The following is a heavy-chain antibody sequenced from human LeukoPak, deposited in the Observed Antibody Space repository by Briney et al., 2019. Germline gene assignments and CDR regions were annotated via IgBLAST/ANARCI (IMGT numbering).Heavy chain of an antibody. CDR2: IYTSGST. V-gene: IGHV4-61*02. Sequence: PSETLSLTCTVSGGSISSGTYFWSWIRQPAGKGLEWIGRIYTSGSTNYNPSLKSRVTMSVDTSRNQFSLRLSSVTAADTAVYYCASEVPASKDYFQHWGQGTLVTVSS. D-gene: IGHD2-2*01. J-gene: IGHJ1*01. CDR1: GGSISSGTYF. CDR3: ASEVPASKDYFQH.